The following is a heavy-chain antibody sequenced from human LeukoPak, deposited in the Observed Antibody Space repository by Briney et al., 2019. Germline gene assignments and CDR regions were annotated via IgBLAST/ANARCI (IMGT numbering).Heavy chain of an antibody. J-gene: IGHJ4*02. Sequence: GASVKVSCKASGYTFTSYGISWVRQAPGQGLEWMGWISAYNGNTNYAQKLQGRVTMTTDTSTSTAHMELRSLRSDDTAVYYCARKGSWSGYGCDYWGQGTLVTVSS. CDR3: ARKGSWSGYGCDY. CDR1: GYTFTSYG. D-gene: IGHD3-3*01. V-gene: IGHV1-18*01. CDR2: ISAYNGNT.